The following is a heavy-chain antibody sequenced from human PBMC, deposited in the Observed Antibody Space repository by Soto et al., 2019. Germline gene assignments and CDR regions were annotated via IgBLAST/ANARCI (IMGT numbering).Heavy chain of an antibody. CDR3: ARDPGTAMAFDF. D-gene: IGHD5-18*01. V-gene: IGHV1-3*01. Sequence: ASVKVSCTASGYSFIGSAMHWVRQAPGQRLEWIGWINAANSDTKYSRNFQGRVTISKDTSATTAYMELSSLTSEDTALSYCARDPGTAMAFDFWGRGTLVTVSS. CDR2: INAANSDT. J-gene: IGHJ4*02. CDR1: GYSFIGSA.